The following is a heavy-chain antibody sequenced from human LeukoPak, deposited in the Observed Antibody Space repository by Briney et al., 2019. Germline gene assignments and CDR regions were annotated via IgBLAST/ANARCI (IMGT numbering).Heavy chain of an antibody. D-gene: IGHD5-18*01. J-gene: IGHJ4*02. CDR3: AREGYSYGYSDY. V-gene: IGHV1-18*01. CDR1: VYTFTSYG. Sequence: ASVKVSCKASVYTFTSYGISWVRQAPGQGLAWVGWISAYNGNTNYAQKLQGRVTMTTDTSTSTAYMELRSLRSDDTAVYYCAREGYSYGYSDYWGQGTLVTVSS. CDR2: ISAYNGNT.